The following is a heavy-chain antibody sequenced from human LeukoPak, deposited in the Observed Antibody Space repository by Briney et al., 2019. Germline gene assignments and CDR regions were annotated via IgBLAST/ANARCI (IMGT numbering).Heavy chain of an antibody. CDR2: IYYSGST. CDR3: ARGPYGSGSYWSRDPFRIVPQYYFDY. V-gene: IGHV4-39*01. Sequence: SETPSLTCTVAGGSISSSTYYWGWIRQPPGKGLEWIGSIYYSGSTCYNPSLESRVTISVDTSKNQFSLKLSSVTAADTAVYYCARGPYGSGSYWSRDPFRIVPQYYFDYWGQGTLVTVSS. J-gene: IGHJ4*02. D-gene: IGHD3-10*01. CDR1: GGSISSSTYY.